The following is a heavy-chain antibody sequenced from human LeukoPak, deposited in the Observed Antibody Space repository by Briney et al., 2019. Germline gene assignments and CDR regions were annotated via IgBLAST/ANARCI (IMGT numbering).Heavy chain of an antibody. Sequence: PSETLSLTCTVSGGSISSSSYYWGWIRQPPGKGLEWIGSIYYSGSTYYNPSLKSRVTMSVDTSKNQFSLKLSSVTAADTAVYYCARVIAPGSYYNSDHWFDPWGQGTLVTVSS. CDR2: IYYSGST. CDR3: ARVIAPGSYYNSDHWFDP. CDR1: GGSISSSSYY. V-gene: IGHV4-39*07. J-gene: IGHJ5*02. D-gene: IGHD3-10*01.